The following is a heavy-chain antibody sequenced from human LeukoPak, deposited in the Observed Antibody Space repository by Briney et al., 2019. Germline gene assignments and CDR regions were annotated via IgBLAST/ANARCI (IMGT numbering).Heavy chain of an antibody. Sequence: PSETLSLTCTVSGGSISSFYWNWIRQPPGKGLEWIGYIYDSGSIIYNPSLKSRVTISLDTSKNQFSVRLSSMTAADTAVYYCARGTLRALRLGEFDYWGQGTLVTVSS. J-gene: IGHJ4*02. CDR1: GGSISSFY. D-gene: IGHD3-16*01. CDR3: ARGTLRALRLGEFDY. V-gene: IGHV4-59*08. CDR2: IYDSGSI.